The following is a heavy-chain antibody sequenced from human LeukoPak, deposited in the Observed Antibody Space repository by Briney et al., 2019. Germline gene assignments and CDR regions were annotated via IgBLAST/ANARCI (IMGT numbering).Heavy chain of an antibody. Sequence: SETLSLTCAVYGGSFSSYYWGWIRQPPGKGLEWIGSIYYSGSTYYNPSLKSRVTISVDTSKNQFSLKLSSVTAADTAVYYCARQGGPFDYWGQGTLVTVSS. CDR2: IYYSGST. J-gene: IGHJ4*02. CDR1: GGSFSSYY. V-gene: IGHV4-39*01. D-gene: IGHD3-16*01. CDR3: ARQGGPFDY.